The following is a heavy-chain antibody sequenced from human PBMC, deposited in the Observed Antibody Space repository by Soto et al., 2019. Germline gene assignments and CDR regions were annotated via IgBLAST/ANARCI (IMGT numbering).Heavy chain of an antibody. Sequence: ASVKVFCKASGGTFSSYAISWVRQAPGQGLEWMGGIIPILGTADYAQKFQGRVTITADKSTSTAYMELGSLRSEDTAVYYCARDPSATIFGVVEFDPWGQGTLVTVSS. CDR3: ARDPSATIFGVVEFDP. J-gene: IGHJ5*02. CDR1: GGTFSSYA. CDR2: IIPILGTA. V-gene: IGHV1-69*10. D-gene: IGHD3-3*01.